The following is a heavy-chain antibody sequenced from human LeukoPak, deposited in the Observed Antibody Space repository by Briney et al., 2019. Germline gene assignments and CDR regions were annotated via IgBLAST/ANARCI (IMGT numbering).Heavy chain of an antibody. CDR2: IYYSGST. Sequence: SETLSLTCTVSGGSISSSSYYWGWIRQPPGKGLEWIGSIYYSGSTYYNPSLKSRIIMSRDTSKNQFSLNLSSVTAADTAVYYCASLRDWPRYFDLWGRGTLVTVSS. CDR1: GGSISSSSYY. CDR3: ASLRDWPRYFDL. D-gene: IGHD3/OR15-3a*01. V-gene: IGHV4-39*01. J-gene: IGHJ2*01.